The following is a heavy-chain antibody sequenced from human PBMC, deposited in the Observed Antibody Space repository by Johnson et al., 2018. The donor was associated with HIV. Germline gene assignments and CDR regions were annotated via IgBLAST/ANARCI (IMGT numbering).Heavy chain of an antibody. CDR1: GFTFSSFA. V-gene: IGHV3-30*04. D-gene: IGHD3-22*01. Sequence: QVQLVESGGGLVQPGRSLRLSCAASGFTFSSFALHWVRQAPGKGLEWVAVISYDGSNKYYADSVKGRFTISRDNSKNTLYLQMNSLRAEDTAVYYCAKGIPKYDSRGYDAFDIWGQGTMVTVSS. CDR2: ISYDGSNK. CDR3: AKGIPKYDSRGYDAFDI. J-gene: IGHJ3*02.